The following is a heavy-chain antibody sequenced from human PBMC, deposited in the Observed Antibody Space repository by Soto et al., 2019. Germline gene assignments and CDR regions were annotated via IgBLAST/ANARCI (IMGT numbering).Heavy chain of an antibody. D-gene: IGHD3-22*01. CDR2: ISRSGANT. Sequence: EVQLLESGGGLVQPGGSLRLSCAASGFTFNSYAMTWVRQAPGKGLEWVSAISRSGANTYYADSVEGRFIISRDNSKNTLYLQMNSLRAEDTAVYYCAKDRFLHDDSRGYLFDYWGQGTLVTVSS. CDR3: AKDRFLHDDSRGYLFDY. J-gene: IGHJ4*02. V-gene: IGHV3-23*01. CDR1: GFTFNSYA.